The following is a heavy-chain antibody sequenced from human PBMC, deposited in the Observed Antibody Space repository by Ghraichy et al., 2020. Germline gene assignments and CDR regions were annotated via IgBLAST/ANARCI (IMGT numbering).Heavy chain of an antibody. Sequence: SETLSLTCTVSGGSVSSGSYYWSWIRQPPGKGLEWIGYIYYSGSTNYNPSLKSRVTISVDTSKNQFSLKLSSVTAADTAVYYCARDLVGASLFDYWGQGTLVTVSS. CDR3: ARDLVGASLFDY. CDR1: GGSVSSGSYY. CDR2: IYYSGST. D-gene: IGHD1-26*01. V-gene: IGHV4-61*01. J-gene: IGHJ4*02.